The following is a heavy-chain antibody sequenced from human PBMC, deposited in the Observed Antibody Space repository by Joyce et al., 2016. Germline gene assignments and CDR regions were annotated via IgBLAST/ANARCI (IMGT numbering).Heavy chain of an antibody. J-gene: IGHJ3*02. Sequence: QVQLVQSGAEVKKPGASVKVSCKTSANTFTGYYMHWVRQAPGQGIEWMGWIDPNSGATKYAQNFQGRVTMTRDMSVTTVYLEMSRLRSDDTAVYYCANAGTGWAGDAFDIWGQGTMVTVSP. CDR3: ANAGTGWAGDAFDI. V-gene: IGHV1-2*02. D-gene: IGHD6-19*01. CDR2: IDPNSGAT. CDR1: ANTFTGYY.